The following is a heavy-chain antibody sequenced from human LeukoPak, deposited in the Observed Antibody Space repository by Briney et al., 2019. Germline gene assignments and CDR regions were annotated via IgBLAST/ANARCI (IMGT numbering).Heavy chain of an antibody. CDR2: IYYSGST. CDR1: GGSISSSSYY. J-gene: IGHJ4*02. D-gene: IGHD3-9*01. V-gene: IGHV4-39*02. Sequence: SETLSLTCTVSGGSISSSSYYWGWIRQPPGKGLEWIGSIYYSGSTYYNPSLQSRDTISVDPSKNHFSLKLSSVTAADTAVYYCARTYYDILTGYRFDYWGQGTLVTVSS. CDR3: ARTYYDILTGYRFDY.